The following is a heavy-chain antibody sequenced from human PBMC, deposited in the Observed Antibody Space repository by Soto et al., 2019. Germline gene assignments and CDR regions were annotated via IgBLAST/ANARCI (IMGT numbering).Heavy chain of an antibody. D-gene: IGHD3-3*01. CDR2: ISGSGGST. CDR1: GFTFSSYA. J-gene: IGHJ4*02. Sequence: EVQLLESGGGLVQPGGSLRLSCAASGFTFSSYAMSWVRQAPGKGLEWVAGISGSGGSTYYADSVKGRFTISRDNSKNTLYLEMNSQRAEATAVYYCARGTVFGVVNFDYWGQGTLVTVSS. CDR3: ARGTVFGVVNFDY. V-gene: IGHV3-23*01.